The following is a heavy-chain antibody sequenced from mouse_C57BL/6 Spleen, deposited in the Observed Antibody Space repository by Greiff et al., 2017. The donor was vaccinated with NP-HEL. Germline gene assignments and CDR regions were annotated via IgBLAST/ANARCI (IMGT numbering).Heavy chain of an antibody. Sequence: VKLMESDAELVKPGASVKISCKVSGYTFTDHTIHWMKQRPEQGLEWIGYIYPRDGSTKYNEKFKGKATLTADKSSSTAYMQLNSLTSEDSAVYFCAREGDYGSSYYWYFDVWGTGTTVTVSS. CDR3: AREGDYGSSYYWYFDV. V-gene: IGHV1-78*01. CDR2: IYPRDGST. J-gene: IGHJ1*03. D-gene: IGHD1-1*01. CDR1: GYTFTDHT.